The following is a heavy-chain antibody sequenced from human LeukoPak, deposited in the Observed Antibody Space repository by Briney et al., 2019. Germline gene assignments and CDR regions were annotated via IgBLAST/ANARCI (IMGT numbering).Heavy chain of an antibody. CDR2: ISSSSSYI. Sequence: PGGSLRLSCAASGFTFSSYSMNWVRQAPGKGLEWVSSISSSSSYIYYADSVKGRFTISRDNAKNSLYLQMNSLRAEDTAVYYCARDCIAPPCDAFDIWGQGTMVTVSS. CDR1: GFTFSSYS. V-gene: IGHV3-21*01. CDR3: ARDCIAPPCDAFDI. J-gene: IGHJ3*02. D-gene: IGHD6-13*01.